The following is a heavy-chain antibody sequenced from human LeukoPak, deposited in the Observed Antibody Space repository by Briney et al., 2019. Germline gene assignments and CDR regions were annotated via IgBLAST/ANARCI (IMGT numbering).Heavy chain of an antibody. Sequence: SESLSLTCTVSGGSISSGDYYWGWIRQPPGKGLEWIGYVYYSGTTYYYPSLKSRVTISVDTSKNQFSLKLSSVTATDTAVYYCARARFGEDSGVDAFDIWGQGTMVTVSS. CDR3: ARARFGEDSGVDAFDI. CDR1: GGSISSGDYY. D-gene: IGHD3-10*01. V-gene: IGHV4-30-4*08. CDR2: VYYSGTT. J-gene: IGHJ3*02.